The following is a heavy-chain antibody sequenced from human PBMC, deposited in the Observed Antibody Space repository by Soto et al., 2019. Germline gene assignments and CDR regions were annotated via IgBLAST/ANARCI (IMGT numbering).Heavy chain of an antibody. J-gene: IGHJ6*03. CDR3: ARRARPDFYYMDV. Sequence: EVQLAESGGGLAQPGGSLRLSCAASGFTLSDYAMDWVRQAPGKGLEYVSGISSNGVGTYYANSVQGRFTISRDNSKNTVYLQMGSLRPEDMAVYYCARRARPDFYYMDVWGKGTTVTVS. D-gene: IGHD6-6*01. CDR2: ISSNGVGT. V-gene: IGHV3-64*01. CDR1: GFTLSDYA.